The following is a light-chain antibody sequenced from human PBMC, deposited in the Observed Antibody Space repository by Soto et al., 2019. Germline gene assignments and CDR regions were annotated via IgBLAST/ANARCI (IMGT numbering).Light chain of an antibody. CDR1: QSVSSSY. Sequence: EIVLTQSPGTLSLSPGERATLSCRASQSVSSSYLAWYQQKPGQAPRLLIYGASSRATGIPDRFSGSGSGTDFNLTISRLGPEDFAVYYCQQYGSSPEAFGHGTKVEI. CDR2: GAS. V-gene: IGKV3-20*01. J-gene: IGKJ1*01. CDR3: QQYGSSPEA.